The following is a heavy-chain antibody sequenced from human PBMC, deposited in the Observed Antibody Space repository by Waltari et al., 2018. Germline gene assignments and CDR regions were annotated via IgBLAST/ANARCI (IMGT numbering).Heavy chain of an antibody. Sequence: VESGGGLVQPGGSLRLSCAASGFIFSHYWMSWVRQAPGKGLEWVANIKPDGTEKYYVASVWGRFTISRDNTQNSLSLQMTALRDDDTGRYFCARDWSGSGRGINFWGQGVPVTVSS. CDR1: GFIFSHYW. CDR3: ARDWSGSGRGINF. V-gene: IGHV3-7*03. CDR2: IKPDGTEK. J-gene: IGHJ4*02. D-gene: IGHD3-3*01.